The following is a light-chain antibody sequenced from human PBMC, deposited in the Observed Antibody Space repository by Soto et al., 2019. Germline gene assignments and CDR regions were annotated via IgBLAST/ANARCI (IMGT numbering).Light chain of an antibody. J-gene: IGLJ3*02. CDR3: ETLDSNTRV. CDR1: SGHSSYI. V-gene: IGLV4-60*02. Sequence: QSVLTQSSSASASLGSSVKLTCTLSSGHSSYIIAWHQQQPGKAPRYLMKLEGSGSYNKGSGVPDRVSGSSSGADRYLTISNRQFEEAADYYCETLDSNTRVFGGGTKVTV. CDR2: LEGSGSY.